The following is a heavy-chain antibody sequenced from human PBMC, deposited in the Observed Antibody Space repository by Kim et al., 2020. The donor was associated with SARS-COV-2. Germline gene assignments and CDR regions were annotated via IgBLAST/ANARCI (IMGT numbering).Heavy chain of an antibody. CDR1: GYPFVNYW. Sequence: GESLKISCKGSGYPFVNYWIGWVRQMPGKGLEWIGIVYPGDFDNRYSPSFQGQVTISIDKSTSTAYLQWSSLKASDTATYFCTRGKGLYYYDNSRPRGGPFDLWGQGTMVTVSS. CDR3: TRGKGLYYYDNSRPRGGPFDL. V-gene: IGHV5-51*01. J-gene: IGHJ3*01. D-gene: IGHD3-22*01. CDR2: VYPGDFDN.